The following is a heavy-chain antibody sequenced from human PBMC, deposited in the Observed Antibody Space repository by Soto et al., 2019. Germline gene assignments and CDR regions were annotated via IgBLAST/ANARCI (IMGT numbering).Heavy chain of an antibody. CDR3: ARSLSPYRSSTSCPSGAFDI. J-gene: IGHJ3*02. D-gene: IGHD2-2*01. CDR1: GGSISSGGYY. V-gene: IGHV4-31*03. CDR2: IYYSGST. Sequence: QVQLQESGPGLVKPSQTLSLTCTVSGGSISSGGYYWSWIRQHPGKGLEWIGYIYYSGSTYYNPSLKSRVTISVDTSKNQFSLKLSSVTAADTAVYYCARSLSPYRSSTSCPSGAFDIWGQGTMVTVSS.